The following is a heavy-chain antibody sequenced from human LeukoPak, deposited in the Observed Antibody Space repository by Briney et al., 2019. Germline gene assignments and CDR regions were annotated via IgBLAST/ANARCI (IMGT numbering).Heavy chain of an antibody. CDR1: GGSFSSYG. J-gene: IGHJ5*02. CDR2: IIPMLGRS. D-gene: IGHD5-18*01. CDR3: AREDHTANNWFDP. V-gene: IGHV1-69*05. Sequence: ASVKVSCKASGGSFSSYGISWVRQAPGQGLEWMGGIIPMLGRSNYAQKFQGRVTISTDEPTSTAYMEMSSLRSEDTAVYYCAREDHTANNWFDPWGQGTLVTVSS.